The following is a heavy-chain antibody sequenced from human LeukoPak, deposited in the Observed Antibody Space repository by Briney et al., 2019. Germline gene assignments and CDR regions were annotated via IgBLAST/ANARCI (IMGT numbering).Heavy chain of an antibody. V-gene: IGHV3-23*01. CDR3: AKDLGWQWLEAFDI. CDR2: ISGSGGST. J-gene: IGHJ3*02. Sequence: GGSLRLSCAASGFTFNTYSMNWVRQAPGKGLEWVSAISGSGGSTYYADSVKGRFTISRDNSKNTLYLQMNSLRAEDTAVYYCAKDLGWQWLEAFDIWGQGTMVTVSS. D-gene: IGHD6-19*01. CDR1: GFTFNTYS.